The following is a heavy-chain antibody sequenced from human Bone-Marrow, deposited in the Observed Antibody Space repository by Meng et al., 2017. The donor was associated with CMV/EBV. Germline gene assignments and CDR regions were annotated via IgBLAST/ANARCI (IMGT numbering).Heavy chain of an antibody. CDR3: ARKMWDLSDTVLKAYAATNDAFDI. J-gene: IGHJ3*02. Sequence: GESLKISCAASGFTFSSYEMNWVRQAPGKGLEWVSYISSSGSTIYYADSVKGRFTISRDNAKNSLYLQMNSLRAEDTAVYYCARKMWDLSDTVLKAYAATNDAFDIWGQGTMVTVSS. CDR2: ISSSGSTI. CDR1: GFTFSSYE. D-gene: IGHD2-8*01. V-gene: IGHV3-48*03.